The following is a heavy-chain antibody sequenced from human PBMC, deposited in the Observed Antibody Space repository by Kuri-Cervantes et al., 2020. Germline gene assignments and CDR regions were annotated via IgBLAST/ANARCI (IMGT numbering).Heavy chain of an antibody. CDR3: ARVPIVVVPAAPEYIWFDP. CDR2: IYYSGST. J-gene: IGHJ5*02. CDR1: GGSISSGGYY. D-gene: IGHD2-2*01. Sequence: LRLSCTVSGGSISSGGYYWSWIRQHPGKGLEWIRYIYYSGSTYYNPSLKSRVTISVDTSKNQFSLKLSSVTAADTAVYYCARVPIVVVPAAPEYIWFDPWGQGTLVTVSS. V-gene: IGHV4-31*03.